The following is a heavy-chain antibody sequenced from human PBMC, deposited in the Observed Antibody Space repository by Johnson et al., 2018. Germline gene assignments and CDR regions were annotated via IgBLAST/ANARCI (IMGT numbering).Heavy chain of an antibody. CDR3: ARGNHGVAFDI. D-gene: IGHD1-14*01. Sequence: EVQLVESGGGVVRPGGSLRLSCAASGFKFDDYVMAWVRQVPGKGLECVSNINWNGGDTDYVDSVKGRFTISRDNAKNSLYLQMNSLRDEDTALYHCARGNHGVAFDIWGQGTMVTVSS. J-gene: IGHJ3*02. V-gene: IGHV3-20*01. CDR1: GFKFDDYV. CDR2: INWNGGDT.